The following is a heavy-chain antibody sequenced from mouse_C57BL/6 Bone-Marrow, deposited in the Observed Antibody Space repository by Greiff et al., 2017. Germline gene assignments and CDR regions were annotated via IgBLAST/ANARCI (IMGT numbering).Heavy chain of an antibody. D-gene: IGHD2-5*01. J-gene: IGHJ3*01. CDR3: ARWDSNPFAY. Sequence: QVQLQQPGAELVKPGASVKMSCKASGYTFTSYWMHWVKQRPGQGLEWIGMIHPNSGSTNYNEKFKSKATLTVDKSSSTAYMQLSSLTSEDSAVYYCARWDSNPFAYWGQGTLVTVSA. V-gene: IGHV1-64*01. CDR1: GYTFTSYW. CDR2: IHPNSGST.